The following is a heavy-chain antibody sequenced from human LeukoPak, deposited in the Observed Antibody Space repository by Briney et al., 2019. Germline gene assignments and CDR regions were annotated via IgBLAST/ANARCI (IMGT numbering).Heavy chain of an antibody. V-gene: IGHV4-39*07. CDR2: IYYSGST. CDR1: GGSISSHSYY. Sequence: PSETLSLTCAVSGGSISSHSYYWGWIRQPPGKGLEWIGSIYYSGSTYNNPSLKSRVTISVDTSRNQFSLKLSSVTAADTAVYYCARDPIGSSWTYYFDYWGQGTLVTVSS. J-gene: IGHJ4*02. D-gene: IGHD6-13*01. CDR3: ARDPIGSSWTYYFDY.